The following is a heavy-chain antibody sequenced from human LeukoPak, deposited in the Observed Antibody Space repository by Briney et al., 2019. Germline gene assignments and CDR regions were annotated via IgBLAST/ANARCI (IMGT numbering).Heavy chain of an antibody. V-gene: IGHV4-34*01. CDR2: INHSGST. CDR1: GGSFSGYY. Sequence: SETLSLTCAVYGGSFSGYYWSWIRQPPGKGLEWIGEINHSGSTNYNPSLKSRVTISVDTSKNQVSLKLSSVTAADTAVYYCARTITIFGLVNDYWGQGTLVTVSS. J-gene: IGHJ4*02. D-gene: IGHD3-3*01. CDR3: ARTITIFGLVNDY.